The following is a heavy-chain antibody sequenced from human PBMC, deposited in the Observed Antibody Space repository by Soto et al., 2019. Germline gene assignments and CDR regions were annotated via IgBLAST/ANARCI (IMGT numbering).Heavy chain of an antibody. V-gene: IGHV1-69*01. D-gene: IGHD1-1*01. CDR1: GGTFRSYG. CDR3: ATTTQMSGYYDMDV. J-gene: IGHJ6*02. Sequence: QVQLVQSGAEVKKRGPSVGLSCRASGGTFRSYGLSWVRQAPGKGLEWMGGIIPMFGAANYAERFHARVTITADESTSTAYMVLNSLRSEDTAVYYCATTTQMSGYYDMDVWGQGTTVTVSS. CDR2: IIPMFGAA.